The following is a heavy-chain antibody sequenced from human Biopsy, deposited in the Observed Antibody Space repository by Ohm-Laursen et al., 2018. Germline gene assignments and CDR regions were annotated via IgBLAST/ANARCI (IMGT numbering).Heavy chain of an antibody. J-gene: IGHJ5*02. CDR2: IYISGET. V-gene: IGHV4-4*07. CDR1: GGYISHYY. CDR3: ARAPPLIRGVVESWFDP. D-gene: IGHD3-10*01. Sequence: SETLSLTCTVSGGYISHYYWTWIRQPAGQGLEWIGRIYISGETDYNPSLKSRVTMSVDSSKKQLSLKLKSVTAADTAIYYWARAPPLIRGVVESWFDPWGQGTLVTVSS.